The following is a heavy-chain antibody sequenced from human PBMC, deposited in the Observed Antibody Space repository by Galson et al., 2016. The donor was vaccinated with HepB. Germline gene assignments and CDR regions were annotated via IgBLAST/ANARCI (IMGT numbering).Heavy chain of an antibody. Sequence: SLRLSCAGSGFTVSTDYTSWVRQAPGKGLEWVSIIYSGGSTYYADSVKGRFSISRDNPKNTLYLQMDSLRVEDTAVYYCTRDGWTSNWFGYWGQGTLVTVSS. CDR3: TRDGWTSNWFGY. V-gene: IGHV3-66*02. J-gene: IGHJ5*01. CDR1: GFTVSTDY. D-gene: IGHD6-19*01. CDR2: IYSGGST.